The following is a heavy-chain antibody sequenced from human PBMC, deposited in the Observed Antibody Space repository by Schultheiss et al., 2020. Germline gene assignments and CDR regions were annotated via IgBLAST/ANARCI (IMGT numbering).Heavy chain of an antibody. D-gene: IGHD6-19*01. J-gene: IGHJ4*02. CDR2: IKQDGSEK. Sequence: GESLKISCAASGFTFSSYWMSWVRQAPGKGLEWVANIKQDGSEKYYVDSVKGRFTISRDNAKNSLYLQMNSLRAEDTAVYYCASGWQVAGSERKPYTRHRKDYWGQGTLVTVSS. CDR3: ASGWQVAGSERKPYTRHRKDY. CDR1: GFTFSSYW. V-gene: IGHV3-7*03.